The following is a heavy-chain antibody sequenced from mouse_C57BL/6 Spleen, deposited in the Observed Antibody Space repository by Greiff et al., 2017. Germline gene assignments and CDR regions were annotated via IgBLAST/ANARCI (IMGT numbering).Heavy chain of an antibody. CDR2: IHPSDSDT. D-gene: IGHD1-1*01. CDR1: GYTFTSYW. J-gene: IGHJ3*01. V-gene: IGHV1-74*01. CDR3: AIIPTITAVGARKFAY. Sequence: QVQLQQPGAELVKPGASVKVSCTASGYTFTSYWMHWVKQRPGQGLELIGRIHPSDSDTNYNQKFKGKATLTVDKSSSTAYMQLSSLTSEDSAVYYCAIIPTITAVGARKFAYWGQGTLVTVSA.